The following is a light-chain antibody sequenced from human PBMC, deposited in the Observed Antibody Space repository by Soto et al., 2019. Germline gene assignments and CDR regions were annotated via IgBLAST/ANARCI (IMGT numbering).Light chain of an antibody. J-gene: IGKJ4*01. CDR3: QQYGNSPLA. Sequence: EIVMTQSPGTLSLSPGERATLSCRASQSINARYLAWYQQKPGQAPRLLIYGASSRATGIPDRFSGGGSGTEFTLTITRLEPEDFAVYYCQQYGNSPLAFGGGTTVQI. CDR2: GAS. V-gene: IGKV3-20*01. CDR1: QSINARY.